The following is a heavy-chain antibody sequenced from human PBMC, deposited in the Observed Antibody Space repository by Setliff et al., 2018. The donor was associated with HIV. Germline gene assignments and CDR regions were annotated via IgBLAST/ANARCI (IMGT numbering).Heavy chain of an antibody. J-gene: IGHJ4*02. CDR1: GGSISRGSYY. D-gene: IGHD5-12*01. Sequence: ASETLSLTCTVSGGSISRGSYYWSWIRQPAGKGLEWIGRIYTNGNTNYNPSLKSRVTVSADTSKNQFSLKLTSVTAADTAVYYCARQNSGYAPGPFDYWGQGILVTVSS. CDR3: ARQNSGYAPGPFDY. V-gene: IGHV4-61*02. CDR2: IYTNGNT.